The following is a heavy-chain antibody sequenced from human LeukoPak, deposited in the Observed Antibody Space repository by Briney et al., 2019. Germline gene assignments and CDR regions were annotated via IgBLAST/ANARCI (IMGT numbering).Heavy chain of an antibody. CDR1: GGSISSYY. CDR2: IYYTGST. D-gene: IGHD5-24*01. Sequence: SETLSLTCTVSGGSISSYYWSWIRQPPGKGLEWIGYIYYTGSTNYNPSLKSRVTISVDTSKNQFSLKLISVTAADTAVYYCARVEMATIRDWGQRTLVTVSS. CDR3: ARVEMATIRD. V-gene: IGHV4-59*01. J-gene: IGHJ4*02.